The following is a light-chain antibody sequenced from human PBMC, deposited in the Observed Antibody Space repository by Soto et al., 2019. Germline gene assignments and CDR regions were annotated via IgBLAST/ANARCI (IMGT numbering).Light chain of an antibody. CDR1: SSDIGGYNY. Sequence: QSALTQPASVSGSPGQSITISCTGGSSDIGGYNYVSWCQQHPGKAPKLMIYEVTNRPSGVSNRSSGSKSGSTAALTISGLKAEDEADYYCSSYTSSNTLVFGTGTKVTVL. V-gene: IGLV2-14*01. CDR2: EVT. CDR3: SSYTSSNTLV. J-gene: IGLJ1*01.